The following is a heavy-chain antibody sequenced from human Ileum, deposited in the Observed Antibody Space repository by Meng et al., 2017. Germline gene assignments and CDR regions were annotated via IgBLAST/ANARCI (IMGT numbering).Heavy chain of an antibody. CDR1: GCTFTDHW. CDR3: TNDRLNH. D-gene: IGHD1-1*01. V-gene: IGHV3-74*01. Sequence: VRLGEAGGGLAPPGGSLKLSCAASGCTFTDHWMHWVRQGPGKGLVWVSRINPDGSEPTYADSVKGRFTISRDNAKNTVYLQMNSLRAEDTALYYCTNDRLNHWGQGALVTVSS. J-gene: IGHJ1*01. CDR2: INPDGSEP.